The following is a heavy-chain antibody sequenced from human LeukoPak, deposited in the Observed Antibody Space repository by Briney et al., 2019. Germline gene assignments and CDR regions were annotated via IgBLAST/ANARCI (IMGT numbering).Heavy chain of an antibody. Sequence: NPGGSLRLSCAASGFTFTSYNMNWVRQAPGKGLEWVSSISSSSSYIYYADSVKGRFTISRDNAKNSLYLQMNSLRAEDTAVYYCARGSMVRAFDIWGQGTMVTVSS. J-gene: IGHJ3*02. D-gene: IGHD2/OR15-2a*01. CDR2: ISSSSSYI. CDR1: GFTFTSYN. CDR3: ARGSMVRAFDI. V-gene: IGHV3-21*01.